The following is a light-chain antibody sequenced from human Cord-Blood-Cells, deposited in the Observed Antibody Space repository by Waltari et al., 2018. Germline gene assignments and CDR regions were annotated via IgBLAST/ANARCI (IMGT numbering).Light chain of an antibody. V-gene: IGKV3-11*01. CDR3: QQRSNWLWT. J-gene: IGKJ1*01. CDR2: DAS. CDR1: QSVSSY. Sequence: EIVLTQSPATLSLSPGERATLSCRASQSVSSYLAWYQQKPGQAPRHLIYDASNRATGIPARFSGSGSGTDFTLTISSLEPEDFAVYYCQQRSNWLWTFGQGTKVEIK.